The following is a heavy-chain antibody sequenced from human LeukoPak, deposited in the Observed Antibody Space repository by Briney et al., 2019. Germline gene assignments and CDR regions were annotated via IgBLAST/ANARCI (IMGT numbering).Heavy chain of an antibody. CDR1: GFTFSSYA. CDR2: ISYDGSNK. Sequence: GGSLRLSCAASGFTFSSYAMHWVRQAPGKGLEWVAVISYDGSNKYYADSVKGRFTISRDNSKNTLYLQMNSLRAEDTAVYYCARVKWTVIAAAGPPWFDPWGQGTLVTVSS. CDR3: ARVKWTVIAAAGPPWFDP. D-gene: IGHD6-13*01. J-gene: IGHJ5*02. V-gene: IGHV3-30-3*01.